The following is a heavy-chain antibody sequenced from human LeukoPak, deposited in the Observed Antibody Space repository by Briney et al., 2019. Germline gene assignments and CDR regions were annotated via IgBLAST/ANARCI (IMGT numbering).Heavy chain of an antibody. J-gene: IGHJ4*02. Sequence: GESLKISCKGSGYSFTHYWIGWVRQMPGKGLEWMGIIYPNDSDSRYSPAFQGQVSISADKSISTAYLQWSNLRASDTAIYYCARLNYSSTWYPAYWGQGTLDTVSS. V-gene: IGHV5-51*01. CDR2: IYPNDSDS. D-gene: IGHD6-13*01. CDR3: ARLNYSSTWYPAY. CDR1: GYSFTHYW.